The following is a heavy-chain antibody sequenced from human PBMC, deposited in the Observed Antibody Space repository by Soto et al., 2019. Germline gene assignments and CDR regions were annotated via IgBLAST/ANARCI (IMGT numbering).Heavy chain of an antibody. Sequence: GGSLRLSCVASGFTFGDYTMTWVRQAPGKGLEWVSTISGPSSSTYYADSVKGRFTVSRDDANNTLYLQMNSLGVEDTAVYYCARDYYYDSRSSSVNWFDPWGQGTLVTVSS. CDR3: ARDYYYDSRSSSVNWFDP. CDR1: GFTFGDYT. J-gene: IGHJ5*02. CDR2: ISGPSSST. V-gene: IGHV3-23*01. D-gene: IGHD3-22*01.